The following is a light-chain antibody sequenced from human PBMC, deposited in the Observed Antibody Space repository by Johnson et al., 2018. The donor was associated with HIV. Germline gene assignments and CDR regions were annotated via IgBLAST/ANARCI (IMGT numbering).Light chain of an antibody. Sequence: QSVLTQPPSVSAAPGQKVTISCSGSSSNIGSNFVSWYQQLPGTAPKLLIYENNKRPSGIPDRFSGSKSGTSATLGITGLQTGDEADYYCGTWDSSLSTSVFGTGTKVTAL. CDR1: SSNIGSNF. J-gene: IGLJ1*01. V-gene: IGLV1-51*01. CDR3: GTWDSSLSTSV. CDR2: ENN.